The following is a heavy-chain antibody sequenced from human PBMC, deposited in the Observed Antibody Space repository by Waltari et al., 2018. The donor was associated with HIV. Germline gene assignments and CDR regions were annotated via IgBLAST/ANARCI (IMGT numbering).Heavy chain of an antibody. CDR2: IYWDDDK. J-gene: IGHJ4*02. CDR1: GFSLSTPGVG. V-gene: IGHV2-5*02. Sequence: QITLKESGPTLVKPTQTLTLTCTVSGFSLSTPGVGVAWILQPPGKALEWLALIYWDDDKRYSPSLGSRLTITKDTSKNQVVLTVTNMDPVDTATYYCARRFSSGWFVWQLDYWGQGTLVTVSS. D-gene: IGHD6-19*01. CDR3: ARRFSSGWFVWQLDY.